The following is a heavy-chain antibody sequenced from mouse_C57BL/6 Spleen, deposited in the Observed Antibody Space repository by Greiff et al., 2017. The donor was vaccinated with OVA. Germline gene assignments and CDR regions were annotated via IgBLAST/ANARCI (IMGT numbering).Heavy chain of an antibody. D-gene: IGHD2-5*01. CDR1: GYAFSSSW. J-gene: IGHJ2*01. CDR3: AHSNPYFDY. V-gene: IGHV1-82*01. Sequence: VQLQESGPELVKPGASVKISCKASGYAFSSSWMNWVKQRPGKGLEWIGRIYPGDGDTNYNGKFKGKATLTADKSSSTAYMQLSSLTSEDSAVYFCAHSNPYFDYWGQGTTLTVSS. CDR2: IYPGDGDT.